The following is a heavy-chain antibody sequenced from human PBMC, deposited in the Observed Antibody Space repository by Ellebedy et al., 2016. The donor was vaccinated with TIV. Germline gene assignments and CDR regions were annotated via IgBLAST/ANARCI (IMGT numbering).Heavy chain of an antibody. J-gene: IGHJ3*02. D-gene: IGHD3-3*01. CDR2: IYYSGST. CDR1: GGSISSYY. Sequence: MPGGSLRLSCTVSGGSISSYYWSWIRQPPGKGLEWIGYIYYSGSTNYNPSLKSRVTISVDTSKNQFPLKLSSVTAADTAVYYCARGGYYDFWSAPHDAFDIWGQGTMVTVSS. CDR3: ARGGYYDFWSAPHDAFDI. V-gene: IGHV4-59*01.